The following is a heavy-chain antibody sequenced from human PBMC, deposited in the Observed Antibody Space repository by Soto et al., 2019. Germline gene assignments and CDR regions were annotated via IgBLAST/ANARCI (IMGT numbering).Heavy chain of an antibody. J-gene: IGHJ4*02. V-gene: IGHV4-59*08. Sequence: SETLSLTCTVSGGSISSYYWNWLRQPPGKGLEWIGYIYYSGSTNYNPSLKSRVTISVDTSKNQFSLKLSSVTAADTAIYYCARLRPSGTSDYWGQGTLVTVSS. CDR2: IYYSGST. CDR3: ARLRPSGTSDY. D-gene: IGHD1-26*01. CDR1: GGSISSYY.